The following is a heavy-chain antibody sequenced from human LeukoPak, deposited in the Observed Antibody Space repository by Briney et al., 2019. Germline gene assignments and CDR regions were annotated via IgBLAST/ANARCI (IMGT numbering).Heavy chain of an antibody. D-gene: IGHD1-7*01. V-gene: IGHV3-48*04. Sequence: GGSLRLSCAASGFTSNSYSMNWVRQAPGKGLEWVSYISSSGSSIYYADSVKGRFTISRDNAENSLNLQMNSLRAEDTAVYYCARGDNWNSYYYYYMDVWGKGTTVTVFS. CDR1: GFTSNSYS. CDR3: ARGDNWNSYYYYYMDV. J-gene: IGHJ6*03. CDR2: ISSSGSSI.